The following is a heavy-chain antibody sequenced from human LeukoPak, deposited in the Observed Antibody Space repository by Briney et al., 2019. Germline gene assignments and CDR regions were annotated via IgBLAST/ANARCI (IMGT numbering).Heavy chain of an antibody. V-gene: IGHV3-48*03. D-gene: IGHD1-26*01. CDR2: ISSSGSTI. CDR3: AKDSRSYTRLGYYFDY. J-gene: IGHJ4*02. Sequence: QPGGSLRLSCAASGFTFSSYEMNWVRQAPGKGLEWVSYISSSGSTIYYADSVKGRFTISRDNAKNSLYLQMNSLRAEDTAVYYCAKDSRSYTRLGYYFDYWGQGTLVTVSS. CDR1: GFTFSSYE.